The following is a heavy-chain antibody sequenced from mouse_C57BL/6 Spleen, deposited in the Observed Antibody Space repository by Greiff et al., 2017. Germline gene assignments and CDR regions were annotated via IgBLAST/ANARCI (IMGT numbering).Heavy chain of an antibody. CDR1: GYTFTTYS. J-gene: IGHJ3*01. CDR2: FYPNNDDT. V-gene: IGHV1-47*01. D-gene: IGHD1-1*01. Sequence: VQLQQSGAELVKPGASVKMSCKASGYTFTTYSIEWMKQNPGKSLEWIGNFYPNNDDTKYNEKFKGKATLTVETSSSTAYMKLSRVTSDVSAVYSCARAVEGGPWFAYWGQGTLVTVSA. CDR3: ARAVEGGPWFAY.